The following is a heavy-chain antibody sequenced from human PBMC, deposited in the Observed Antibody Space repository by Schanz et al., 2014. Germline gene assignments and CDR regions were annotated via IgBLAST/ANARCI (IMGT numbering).Heavy chain of an antibody. CDR3: ARETTIITGGAFDV. D-gene: IGHD3-9*01. Sequence: QVQLVQSAPEVKKPGASVKVSCKASGYSFTTYGLNWVRQAPGQGPEWMGWISAFDDKTDYAQNFQGRLIMTTDTSTTTVYMELRGLRSDDPAVYYCARETTIITGGAFDVWGQGTMVTVSS. J-gene: IGHJ3*01. CDR2: ISAFDDKT. CDR1: GYSFTTYG. V-gene: IGHV1-18*01.